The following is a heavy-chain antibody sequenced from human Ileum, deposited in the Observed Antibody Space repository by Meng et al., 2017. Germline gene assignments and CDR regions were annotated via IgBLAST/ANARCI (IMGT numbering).Heavy chain of an antibody. Sequence: GESLKISCAASGFTFSRHVMNWVRQAPGKGLEWVSSISVSGDSTYYADSVKGRFIISRDNSKNTLFLQMNSLGAEDTAVYYCARSGWATIDTFDNWGQGTLVTVSS. CDR2: ISVSGDST. CDR1: GFTFSRHV. J-gene: IGHJ4*02. D-gene: IGHD3-10*01. CDR3: ARSGWATIDTFDN. V-gene: IGHV3-23*01.